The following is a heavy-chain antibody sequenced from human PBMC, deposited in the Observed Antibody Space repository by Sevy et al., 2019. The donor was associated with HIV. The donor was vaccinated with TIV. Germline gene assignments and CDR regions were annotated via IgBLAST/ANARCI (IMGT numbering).Heavy chain of an antibody. CDR1: GGTFSSYA. CDR2: IIPIFGTE. V-gene: IGHV1-69*13. J-gene: IGHJ4*02. D-gene: IGHD3-3*01. CDR3: ARGETNDFWSGYVDY. Sequence: ASVKVSCKASGGTFSSYAISWVRQAPGQGLEWMGGIIPIFGTENYAQKFHGRVTITADESTRTAYMELSSLRSEDTAVYYCARGETNDFWSGYVDYWGQGTLVTVSS.